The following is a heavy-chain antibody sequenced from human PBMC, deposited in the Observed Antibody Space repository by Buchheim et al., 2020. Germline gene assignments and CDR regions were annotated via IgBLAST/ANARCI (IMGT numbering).Heavy chain of an antibody. CDR1: GFTFSNHA. Sequence: QVQMVESGGGVVQPGRSLRLSCAASGFTFSNHAMHWVRQAPGKGLEWVAVISHDGLTRYYADSVKGRFTISRDTSKKTLYLQMNSLRTEDTAVYYCARHDWFESWGQGTL. CDR3: ARHDWFES. J-gene: IGHJ5*01. CDR2: ISHDGLTR. V-gene: IGHV3-30*04.